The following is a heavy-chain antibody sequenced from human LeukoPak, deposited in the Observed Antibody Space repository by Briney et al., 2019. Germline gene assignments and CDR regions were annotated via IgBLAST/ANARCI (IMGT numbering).Heavy chain of an antibody. CDR1: GFTFSSYA. V-gene: IGHV3-23*01. CDR2: ISGSGGST. D-gene: IGHD2-15*01. Sequence: GGSLRLPCAASGFTFSSYAMSWVRQAPGKGLEWVSAISGSGGSTYYADSVKGRFTTSRDNSKNTLYLQMNSLRAEDTAVYYCAKDNGVVVVASNYFDYWGQGTLVTVSS. J-gene: IGHJ4*02. CDR3: AKDNGVVVVASNYFDY.